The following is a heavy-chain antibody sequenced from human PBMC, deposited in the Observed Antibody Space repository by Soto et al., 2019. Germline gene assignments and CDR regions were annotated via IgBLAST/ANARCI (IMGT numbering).Heavy chain of an antibody. Sequence: QVQLVQSGAEVKKPGSSVKVSCKASGGTFSSYAISWVRQAPGQGLEWMGGIIPIFGTANYAQKFQGRVTIPADESTRTAYVELSSPRSEDTAVYYCARGASRAVAGTFDDWGQGTLVTVSS. J-gene: IGHJ4*02. CDR2: IIPIFGTA. D-gene: IGHD6-19*01. CDR3: ARGASRAVAGTFDD. V-gene: IGHV1-69*12. CDR1: GGTFSSYA.